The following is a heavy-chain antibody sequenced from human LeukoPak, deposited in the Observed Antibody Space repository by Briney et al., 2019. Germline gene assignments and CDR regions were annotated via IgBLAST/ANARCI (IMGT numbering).Heavy chain of an antibody. CDR2: IKGKTDGGTT. CDR1: GFTFSNAW. Sequence: PGGSLRLSCAASGFTFSNAWMNWVRQAPGKRLEWVGRIKGKTDGGTTDYAAPVKGRFTISRDDSKNTLYLQMNSLRAEDTAVYYCARERVRAGDVYYGMDVWGQGTTVTVSS. CDR3: ARERVRAGDVYYGMDV. J-gene: IGHJ6*02. V-gene: IGHV3-15*07. D-gene: IGHD3-16*01.